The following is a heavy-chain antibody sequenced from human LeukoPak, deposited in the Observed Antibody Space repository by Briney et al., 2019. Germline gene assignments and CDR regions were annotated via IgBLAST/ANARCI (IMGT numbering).Heavy chain of an antibody. Sequence: SETLSLTCTVSGDSIRSHYWSWIRQPPGKGLEWIGYIYYTGSTNYNPSLKSRVTISVDTSKNQFSLKVSSVTAADTAVYYSARSGGIARFDYWGQGALVTVSS. CDR2: IYYTGST. CDR3: ARSGGIARFDY. CDR1: GDSIRSHY. V-gene: IGHV4-59*11. D-gene: IGHD2-15*01. J-gene: IGHJ4*02.